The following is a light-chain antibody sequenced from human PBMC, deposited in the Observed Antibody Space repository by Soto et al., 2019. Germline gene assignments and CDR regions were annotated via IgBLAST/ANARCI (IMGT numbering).Light chain of an antibody. J-gene: IGKJ1*01. CDR3: QQYGVSPKR. CDR1: ESISNNY. CDR2: GAS. V-gene: IGKV3-20*01. Sequence: VLTQSPGTVSLSPGERATLSCRASESISNNYLGWYQQKPGQAPRLLIYGASSRATGIPGRFSGSGSGTDFTITIRRLEHEDFAVYYCQQYGVSPKRFGQGTTVEIK.